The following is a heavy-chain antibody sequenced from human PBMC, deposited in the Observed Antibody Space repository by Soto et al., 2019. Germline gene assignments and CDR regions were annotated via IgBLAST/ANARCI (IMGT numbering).Heavy chain of an antibody. CDR1: GFTFSSYT. CDR2: ISYDGSNK. J-gene: IGHJ6*02. D-gene: IGHD2-8*01. Sequence: QVQLVESGGGVVQPGRSLRLSCAASGFTFSSYTMHWFRQAPGKGLEWVAVISYDGSNKYYADSVKGRFTISRDKFKNPLYLQANSLRAEDTAVYYCASEYIGVLYYYGMDVWGQGTTVTVSS. V-gene: IGHV3-30-3*01. CDR3: ASEYIGVLYYYGMDV.